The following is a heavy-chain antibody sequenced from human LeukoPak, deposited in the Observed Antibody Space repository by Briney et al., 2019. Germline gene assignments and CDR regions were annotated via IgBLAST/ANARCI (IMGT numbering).Heavy chain of an antibody. CDR1: GGSFSGYY. J-gene: IGHJ6*02. CDR2: INHSGST. CDR3: ARDRIAVTGPLYYYGMDV. Sequence: PSETVSLTCAVYGGSFSGYYWSWIRQPPGKGLEWIGEINHSGSTNYNPSLKSRVTISVDTSKNQFSLKLSSVTAADTAVYYCARDRIAVTGPLYYYGMDVWGQGTTVTVSS. V-gene: IGHV4-34*01. D-gene: IGHD6-19*01.